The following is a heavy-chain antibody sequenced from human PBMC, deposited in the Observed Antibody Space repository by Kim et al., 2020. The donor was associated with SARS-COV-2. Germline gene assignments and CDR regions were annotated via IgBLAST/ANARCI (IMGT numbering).Heavy chain of an antibody. Sequence: TQDYAAPVKSRFTISRDDSKNTLYLQMNSLKTEDTAVYYCTTVERFRFDYWGQGTLVTVSS. V-gene: IGHV3-15*01. D-gene: IGHD3-10*01. CDR3: TTVERFRFDY. J-gene: IGHJ4*02. CDR2: TQ.